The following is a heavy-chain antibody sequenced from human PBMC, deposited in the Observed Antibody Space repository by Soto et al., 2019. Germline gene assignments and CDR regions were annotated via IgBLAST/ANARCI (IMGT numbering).Heavy chain of an antibody. J-gene: IGHJ4*02. CDR3: ARRYGDYFDY. V-gene: IGHV4-59*08. CDR2: IYYSGST. D-gene: IGHD4-17*01. Sequence: SQTLSLTCTVSCGSISNYYWSWIRQPPGKGLEWIGYIYYSGSTNYNPSLKSRVTISVDTSKNQFSLKLSSVTAADTAVYYCARRYGDYFDYWGQGTLVTVSS. CDR1: CGSISNYY.